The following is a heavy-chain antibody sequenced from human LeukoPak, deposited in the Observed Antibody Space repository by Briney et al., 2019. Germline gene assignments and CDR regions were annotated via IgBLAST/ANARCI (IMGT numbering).Heavy chain of an antibody. CDR3: ARERSSSGGHNWFDP. CDR2: IYYTGVT. V-gene: IGHV4-39*07. Sequence: SETPSLTCTVSGGYIITSGHYWGWIRQPPGKGLEWIGSIYYTGVTSTNPFFRSRMSISVDTPKNQFSLNLTSVTAADAAVYYCARERSSSGGHNWFDPWGQGTLVTVSS. CDR1: GGYIITSGHY. J-gene: IGHJ5*02. D-gene: IGHD4-23*01.